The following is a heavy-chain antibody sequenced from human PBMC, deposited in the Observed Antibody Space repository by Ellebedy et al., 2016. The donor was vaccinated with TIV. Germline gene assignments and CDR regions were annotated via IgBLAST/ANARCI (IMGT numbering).Heavy chain of an antibody. CDR3: ARGSPKRDWFDP. CDR1: GYDFATYW. CDR2: IYPGDSDT. J-gene: IGHJ5*02. V-gene: IGHV5-51*01. Sequence: GESLKISCKASGYDFATYWIAWVRQMPGKGLEWMGIIYPGDSDTSYRPSFQGQVTISADKSISTAYLQWSSLRASDTAMYYCARGSPKRDWFDPWGQGTLVTVSS.